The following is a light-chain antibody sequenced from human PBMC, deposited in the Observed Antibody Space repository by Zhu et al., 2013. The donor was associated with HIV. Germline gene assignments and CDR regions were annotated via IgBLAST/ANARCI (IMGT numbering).Light chain of an antibody. CDR2: WAS. V-gene: IGKV4-1*01. CDR1: QSVSSVY. Sequence: EIVLTQSPGILSLSPGERATLSCRASQSVSSVYLAWYQQKPGQPPKVLIYWASTRESGVPDRFSGSGSGTDFTLTISSLQAEDVAVYYCQQYYSTPHFGGGTKVEIK. CDR3: QQYYSTPH. J-gene: IGKJ4*01.